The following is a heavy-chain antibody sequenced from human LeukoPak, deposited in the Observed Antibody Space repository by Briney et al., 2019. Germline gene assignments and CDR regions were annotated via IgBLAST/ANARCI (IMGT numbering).Heavy chain of an antibody. J-gene: IGHJ4*02. CDR2: IHYDESNK. CDR3: AKSTTVTTGMIFDY. CDR1: GFSFSSYG. Sequence: GGSLRLSCAASGFSFSSYGMHWVRQAPGKGLQWVAFIHYDESNKYYADSVKGRFTISRDNSKNTLYLQMNSLRAEDTAVYYCAKSTTVTTGMIFDYWGQGTLVTVSS. V-gene: IGHV3-30*02. D-gene: IGHD4-17*01.